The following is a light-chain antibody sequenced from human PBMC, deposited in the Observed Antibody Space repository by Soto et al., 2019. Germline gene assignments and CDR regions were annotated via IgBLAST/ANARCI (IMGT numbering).Light chain of an antibody. J-gene: IGKJ3*01. Sequence: EIVLTQSPATLSLSPGERAILSCRASQSVGTYLAWYQQKPGQAPRLLIYDASNRATGIPARFGGSGSGTDFTVTINSLEPEDFAVYYCQQRSNWPGTFGPGTKVDIK. CDR1: QSVGTY. CDR2: DAS. CDR3: QQRSNWPGT. V-gene: IGKV3-11*01.